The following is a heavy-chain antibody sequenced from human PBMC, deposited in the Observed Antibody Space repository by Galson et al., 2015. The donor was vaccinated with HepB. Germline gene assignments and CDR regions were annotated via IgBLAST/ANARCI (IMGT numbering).Heavy chain of an antibody. D-gene: IGHD1-26*01. CDR2: ISAYNGNT. CDR1: GYTFTSYG. V-gene: IGHV1-18*04. Sequence: SVKVSCKASGYTFTSYGISWVRQAPGQGLEWMGWISAYNGNTNYAQKLQGRVTMTTDTSTSTAYMELRSLRSDDTAVYYCARGLEWELPPYYCGMDVWGQGTTVTVSS. J-gene: IGHJ6*02. CDR3: ARGLEWELPPYYCGMDV.